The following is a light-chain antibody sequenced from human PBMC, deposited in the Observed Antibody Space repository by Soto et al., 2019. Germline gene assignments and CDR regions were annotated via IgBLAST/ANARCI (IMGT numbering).Light chain of an antibody. V-gene: IGKV3-20*01. CDR1: QSVSSSY. J-gene: IGKJ2*01. CDR3: QQYGRSPDT. CDR2: GAS. Sequence: EIVLTQSPGTLSLSPGERATLSCRASQSVSSSYLAWYQQTPGQAPRLLIYGASSRATGIPDRFSGSGSGTDFTLTISRLEPEDFAVYYCQQYGRSPDTFGQGTKLEIK.